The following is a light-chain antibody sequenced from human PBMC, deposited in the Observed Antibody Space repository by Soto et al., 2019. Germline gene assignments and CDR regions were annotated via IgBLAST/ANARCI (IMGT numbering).Light chain of an antibody. CDR2: AAS. Sequence: EIVLTQSPGTLSLSPGERATLSCRASQTISSSYLAWYQQKPGQAPRLLIYAASTRATDIPDRFSGSGSGTDFTLTISRLEPEDFAVYYCQQYGSSPDAFGQGTKVDIK. J-gene: IGKJ1*01. CDR1: QTISSSY. CDR3: QQYGSSPDA. V-gene: IGKV3-20*01.